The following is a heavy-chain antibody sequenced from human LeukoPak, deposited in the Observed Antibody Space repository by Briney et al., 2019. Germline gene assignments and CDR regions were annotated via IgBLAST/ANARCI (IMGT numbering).Heavy chain of an antibody. J-gene: IGHJ6*02. CDR3: ARSKPPAVKDYYGLDV. CDR1: GFTVSSNY. V-gene: IGHV3-66*01. D-gene: IGHD6-13*01. Sequence: PGGSLRLSCAASGFTVSSNYMNWVRQAPGKGLEWVSVICIGGTTYYVDSVKGRFTISRDNSRNTVYLQMNSLRAEDTAVYFCARSKPPAVKDYYGLDVWGQGTTVPVSS. CDR2: ICIGGTT.